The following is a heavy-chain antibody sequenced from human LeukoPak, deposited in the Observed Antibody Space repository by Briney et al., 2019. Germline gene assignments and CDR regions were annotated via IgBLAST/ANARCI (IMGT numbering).Heavy chain of an antibody. CDR3: ASSYMGMTTINFDY. Sequence: SETLSLTCTVSGGSISSYYWSWIRQSPGKRLEWLGYIYYTGNANYNPSLKSRVTISLDMSKKQFSLKLTSVTAADTAVYYCASSYMGMTTINFDYWGQGTLVTVSS. CDR1: GGSISSYY. J-gene: IGHJ4*02. V-gene: IGHV4-59*01. D-gene: IGHD4-11*01. CDR2: IYYTGNA.